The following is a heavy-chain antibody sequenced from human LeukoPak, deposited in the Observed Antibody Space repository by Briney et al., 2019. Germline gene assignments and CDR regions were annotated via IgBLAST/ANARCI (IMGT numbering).Heavy chain of an antibody. CDR1: GFTFSSYS. V-gene: IGHV3-21*01. CDR3: ARLMREYSSGSPSWGY. D-gene: IGHD6-19*01. CDR2: ISSSSSYI. Sequence: GGSLRLSCAASGFTFSSYSMNWVRQAPGKGLGWVSSISSSSSYIYYADSVKGRFTISRDNAKNSLYLQMNSLRAEDTAVYYCARLMREYSSGSPSWGYWGQGTLVTVSS. J-gene: IGHJ4*02.